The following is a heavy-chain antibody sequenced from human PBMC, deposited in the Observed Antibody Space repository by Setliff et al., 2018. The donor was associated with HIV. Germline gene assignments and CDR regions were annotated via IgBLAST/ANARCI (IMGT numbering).Heavy chain of an antibody. CDR2: IYYVGWS. J-gene: IGHJ5*02. CDR3: VRSIHGGGREPFDT. Sequence: KTSETLSLTCSVSGGSLQGYYWSWIRQPAGKGLQWIGRIYYVGWSKYNPSLEDRVTMSVDTSNNQFSLSLTSVTAADTAVYYCVRSIHGGGREPFDTWGQGILVTVSS. V-gene: IGHV4-4*07. D-gene: IGHD3-10*01. CDR1: GGSLQGYY.